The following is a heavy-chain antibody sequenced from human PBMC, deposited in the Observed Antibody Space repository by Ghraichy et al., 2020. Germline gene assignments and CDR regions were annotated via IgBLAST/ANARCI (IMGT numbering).Heavy chain of an antibody. V-gene: IGHV3-23*01. Sequence: GGSLRLSCAASGFTFSNYAMSWVRQAPGKGLEWVSAISVSGATTYFADSVKGRFTISRDNSKNTLYLQMNSLRAEDTAVYYCAKDRYDSPRYGMDVWSQGTTVTVTS. J-gene: IGHJ6*02. D-gene: IGHD3-22*01. CDR1: GFTFSNYA. CDR2: ISVSGATT. CDR3: AKDRYDSPRYGMDV.